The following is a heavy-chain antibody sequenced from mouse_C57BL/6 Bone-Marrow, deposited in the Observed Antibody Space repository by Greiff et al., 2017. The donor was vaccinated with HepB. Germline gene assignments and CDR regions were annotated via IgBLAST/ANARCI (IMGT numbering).Heavy chain of an antibody. V-gene: IGHV1-82*01. D-gene: IGHD1-1*01. CDR2: IYPGDGDT. CDR3: AITTVVATVDY. J-gene: IGHJ2*01. CDR1: GYAFSSSW. Sequence: QVQLQQSGPELVKPGASVKISCKASGYAFSSSWMNWVKQRPGKGLEWIGRIYPGDGDTNYNGKFKGKATLTADKSSSTAYMQLSSLTSEDSAVYFCAITTVVATVDYWGQGTTLTVSS.